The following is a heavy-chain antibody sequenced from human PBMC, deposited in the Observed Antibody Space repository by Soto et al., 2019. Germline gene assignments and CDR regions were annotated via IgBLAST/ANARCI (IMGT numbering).Heavy chain of an antibody. CDR1: NYLFGAFG. J-gene: IGHJ3*01. Sequence: QVQLVQSGAEVKNPGASVKVSCQSSNYLFGAFGISWVRQAPGQGLEWMGWITPYNGNTNYAEKFQDRVTITADKSTTPAYLDVRRVTSAAAAAYFCARISARRNDFDVWGQVPVVTVSS. V-gene: IGHV1-18*01. CDR3: ARISARRNDFDV. CDR2: ITPYNGNT.